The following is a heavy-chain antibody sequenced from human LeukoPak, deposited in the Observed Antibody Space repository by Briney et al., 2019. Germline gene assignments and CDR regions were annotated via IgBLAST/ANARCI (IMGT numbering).Heavy chain of an antibody. D-gene: IGHD3-22*01. CDR3: ARDPPLSRWAMIVVAYYFDY. CDR2: ISYDGSNK. J-gene: IGHJ4*02. V-gene: IGHV3-30*04. Sequence: PGGSLRLSCAASGFTFSSYAMHWVRQAPGKGLEWVAVISYDGSNKYYADSVKGRFTISRGNSKNTLYLQMNSLRAEDTAVYYCARDPPLSRWAMIVVAYYFDYWGQGTLVTVSS. CDR1: GFTFSSYA.